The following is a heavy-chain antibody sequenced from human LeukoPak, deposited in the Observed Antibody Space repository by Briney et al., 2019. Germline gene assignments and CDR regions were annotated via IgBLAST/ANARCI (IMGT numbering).Heavy chain of an antibody. CDR1: GGSIRSGSYY. V-gene: IGHV4-61*02. D-gene: IGHD3-10*01. CDR2: IYISGST. CDR3: ARGQVGSWFGVVSFWFDF. J-gene: IGHJ5*01. Sequence: SQALSLTCTVSGGSIRSGSYYWSWIRQSAGKGLEWIGRIYISGSTKYNPSLKSRVTISVDTSKNQFSLKVNSVTAADTAVYYCARGQVGSWFGVVSFWFDFWGQGTLVTVSS.